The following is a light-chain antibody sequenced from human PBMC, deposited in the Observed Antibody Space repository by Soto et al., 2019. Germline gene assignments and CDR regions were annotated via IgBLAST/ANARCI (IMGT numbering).Light chain of an antibody. CDR2: GTS. V-gene: IGKV3-20*01. J-gene: IGKJ1*01. Sequence: EIVLAQSPGTLSLSPGERATISCRASQSVARSYLVWYQQKLGQAPRLLIYGTSNRAIGIPDTFSGSGSGTDFTLTISRLEPEDFAVYYCQQFGSSPWTFGQGTKVDIK. CDR1: QSVARSY. CDR3: QQFGSSPWT.